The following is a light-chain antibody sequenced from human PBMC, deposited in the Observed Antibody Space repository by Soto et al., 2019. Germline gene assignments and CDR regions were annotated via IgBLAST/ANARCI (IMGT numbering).Light chain of an antibody. J-gene: IGLJ1*01. CDR2: SNN. Sequence: QSVLTQPPSASGTPGQGVTISCSGVSANIGTNYVNWYQQLPGTAPKLLIHSNNQRPAGVPDRFSGSKSGTSASLAISGLRSEDEAEYYCAAWDDSLNGFYVFGTGTKVTVL. CDR1: SANIGTNY. V-gene: IGLV1-47*02. CDR3: AAWDDSLNGFYV.